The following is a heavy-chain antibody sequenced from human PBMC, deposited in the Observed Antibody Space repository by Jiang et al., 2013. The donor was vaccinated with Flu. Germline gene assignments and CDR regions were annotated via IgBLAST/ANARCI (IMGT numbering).Heavy chain of an antibody. CDR3: AREATYCGGDCYSSPGVFDI. Sequence: EVKKPGSSVKVSCKASGGTFSSYAISWVRQAPGQGLEWMGGIIPIFGTANYAQKFQGRVTITADESTSTAYMELSSLRSEDTAVYYCAREATYCGGDCYSSPGVFDIWGQGTMVTVSS. V-gene: IGHV1-69*01. CDR2: IIPIFGTA. J-gene: IGHJ3*02. CDR1: GGTFSSYA. D-gene: IGHD2-21*02.